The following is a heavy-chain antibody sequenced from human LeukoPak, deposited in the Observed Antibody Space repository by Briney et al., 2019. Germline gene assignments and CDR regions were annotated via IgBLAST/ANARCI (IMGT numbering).Heavy chain of an antibody. CDR3: AKDSKITSADYYFDY. CDR1: GFSFRSYA. V-gene: IGHV3-30*04. J-gene: IGHJ4*02. D-gene: IGHD6-13*01. Sequence: PGGSLRLSCAASGFSFRSYAMHWVRQAPSKGLEWVTVIANDGRDKKYADSVRGRFTISRDNSKNTVYLQMDSLRVEDMAVYYCAKDSKITSADYYFDYWGLGTLVTVSS. CDR2: IANDGRDK.